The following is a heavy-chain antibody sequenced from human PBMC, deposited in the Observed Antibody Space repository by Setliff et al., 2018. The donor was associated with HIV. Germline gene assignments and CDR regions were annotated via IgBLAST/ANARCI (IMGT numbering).Heavy chain of an antibody. D-gene: IGHD3-22*01. CDR2: IYYSGST. CDR1: GGSVNSTNYY. J-gene: IGHJ4*02. V-gene: IGHV4-39*07. CDR3: ARGLSFYDPGGFDY. Sequence: PSETLSLTCTVSGGSVNSTNYYWGWIRQPPGKGLEWIGSIYYSGSTNYNPSLKSRVTISVDTSKNQFSLKLSSVTAADTAVYYCARGLSFYDPGGFDYWGQGTLVTVSS.